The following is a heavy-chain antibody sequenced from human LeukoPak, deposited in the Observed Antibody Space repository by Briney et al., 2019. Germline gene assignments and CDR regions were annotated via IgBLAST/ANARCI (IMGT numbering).Heavy chain of an antibody. CDR3: ARTLWFGELLNFDY. V-gene: IGHV4-59*01. J-gene: IGHJ4*02. CDR1: GGSISSYY. Sequence: SETLSLTCTVSGGSISSYYWSWIRQPPGKGLEWIGYIYYSGSINYNPSLKSRVTISVDTSRNQFSLKLSSVTAADTAVYFCARTLWFGELLNFDYWGQGTLVTVSS. D-gene: IGHD3-10*01. CDR2: IYYSGSI.